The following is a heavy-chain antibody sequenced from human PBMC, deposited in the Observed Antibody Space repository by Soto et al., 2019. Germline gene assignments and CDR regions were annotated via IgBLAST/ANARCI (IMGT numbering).Heavy chain of an antibody. CDR2: IYPGDSDT. J-gene: IGHJ5*02. CDR1: GYSFTSYW. CDR3: ARLPNRPVFGSKKRDPSGLPTAGLNWFDP. D-gene: IGHD2-15*01. Sequence: GESLKISCKGSGYSFTSYWIGWVRQMPGKGLEWMGIIYPGDSDTRYSPSFQGQVTISADKSISTAYLQWSSLKASDTTMYYCARLPNRPVFGSKKRDPSGLPTAGLNWFDPWGQGTLVTVSS. V-gene: IGHV5-51*01.